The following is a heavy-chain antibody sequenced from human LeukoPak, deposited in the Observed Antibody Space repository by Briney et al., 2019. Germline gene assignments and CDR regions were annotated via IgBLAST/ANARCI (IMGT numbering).Heavy chain of an antibody. CDR1: GFTFSSYS. Sequence: GGSLRLSCAASGFTFSSYSMNWVRQAPGKGREWVSSISSSSSYIYYADSVKGRFTISRDNAKNSLYLQMNSLRAEDTAVYYCARGLAGHCSSTSCYYYYYMDVWGKGTTVTVSS. J-gene: IGHJ6*03. V-gene: IGHV3-21*01. CDR3: ARGLAGHCSSTSCYYYYYMDV. D-gene: IGHD2-2*01. CDR2: ISSSSSYI.